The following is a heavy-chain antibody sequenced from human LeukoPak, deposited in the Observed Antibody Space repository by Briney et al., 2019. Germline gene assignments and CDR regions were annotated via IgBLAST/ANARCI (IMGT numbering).Heavy chain of an antibody. V-gene: IGHV3-74*01. CDR3: VRDHDYSMDV. CDR2: IHSDGRTT. Sequence: GGSLRLSCAASGFTFSSAWMHWVRQAPGKGLVWVSRIHSDGRTTIYADSVKGRFTISRDNTKNTLYLQMNSLRADDTAIYYCVRDHDYSMDVWGKGTTVTISS. CDR1: GFTFSSAW. J-gene: IGHJ6*03.